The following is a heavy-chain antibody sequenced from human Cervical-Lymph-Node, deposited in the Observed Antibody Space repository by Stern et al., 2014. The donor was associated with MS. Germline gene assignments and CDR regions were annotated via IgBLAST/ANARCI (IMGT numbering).Heavy chain of an antibody. V-gene: IGHV5-51*01. J-gene: IGHJ4*02. CDR3: ARQRYFDY. CDR1: GYTFTSYW. CDR2: IFPGGSDI. Sequence: EVQLVQSGPEVKRPGESLKISCQASGYTFTSYWIRWVRQMPGKGLEWIAIIFPGGSDIRYSPSFQGQVTISANKPSSPAYLQWNNLKASDTAIYYCARQRYFDYWGQGTLVTVSS.